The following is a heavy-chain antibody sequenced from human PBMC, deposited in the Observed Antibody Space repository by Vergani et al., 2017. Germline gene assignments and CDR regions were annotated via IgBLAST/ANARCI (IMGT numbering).Heavy chain of an antibody. J-gene: IGHJ4*02. D-gene: IGHD1-14*01. CDR2: IIPIFGTA. V-gene: IGHV1-69*13. CDR1: GGNFSSYA. Sequence: QVQLVQSGAEVKKPGSSVKVSCKASGGNFSSYAISWVRQAPGQGLEWMGRIIPIFGTANYAQKFQGRVTITADESTSTAYMELSSLRSEDTAVYYCASWGGVGYRKTPDYFDYWGQGTLVTVSS. CDR3: ASWGGVGYRKTPDYFDY.